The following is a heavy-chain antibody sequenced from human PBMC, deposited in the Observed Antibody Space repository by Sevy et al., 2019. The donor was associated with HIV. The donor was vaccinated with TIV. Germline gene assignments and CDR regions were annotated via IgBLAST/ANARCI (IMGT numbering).Heavy chain of an antibody. CDR3: AADHPLRFLEWFSGMDV. J-gene: IGHJ6*02. D-gene: IGHD3-3*01. CDR2: IVIGSGNT. Sequence: ASVKVSCKASGFTFTSSAVQWVRQARGQRLEWIGWIVIGSGNTNYAQKFQERVTITRDMSTSTAYMELSGLRSEDTAVYYCAADHPLRFLEWFSGMDVWGQGTTVTVSS. CDR1: GFTFTSSA. V-gene: IGHV1-58*01.